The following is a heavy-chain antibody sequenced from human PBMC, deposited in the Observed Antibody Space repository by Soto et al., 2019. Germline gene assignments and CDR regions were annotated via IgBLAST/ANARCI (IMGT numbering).Heavy chain of an antibody. Sequence: QVQLVQSGAEVKKPGSSVKVSCKASGGTFSSYAISWVRQAPGQGLEWMGGIIPIFGTANYAQKFQGRVKINADESTSTAYMELSRLRSEDTAVYYGARSELLGGLIGDYAYYYCGMDVWGQGTTVTVSS. J-gene: IGHJ6*02. CDR2: IIPIFGTA. D-gene: IGHD4-17*01. CDR3: ARSELLGGLIGDYAYYYCGMDV. V-gene: IGHV1-69*01. CDR1: GGTFSSYA.